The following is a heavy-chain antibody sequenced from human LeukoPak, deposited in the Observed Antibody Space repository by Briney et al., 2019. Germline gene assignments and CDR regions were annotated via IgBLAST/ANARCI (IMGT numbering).Heavy chain of an antibody. CDR3: ARDHLPAGAPGYYMDV. CDR1: GGSVSSHF. CDR2: IYNSGIT. D-gene: IGHD4/OR15-4a*01. Sequence: PSETLALTCTVSGGSVSSHFWSWMRQPPGKGLEWIGYIYNSGITNYNPSLKSRVTMSVDTSKNQFSLMLRSVTAADTAVYYCARDHLPAGAPGYYMDVWGKGTTVTVSS. V-gene: IGHV4-59*02. J-gene: IGHJ6*03.